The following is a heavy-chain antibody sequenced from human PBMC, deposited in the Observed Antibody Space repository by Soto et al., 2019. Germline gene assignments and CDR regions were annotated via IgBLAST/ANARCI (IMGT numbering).Heavy chain of an antibody. V-gene: IGHV1-18*01. CDR1: GYAFTTYG. D-gene: IGHD1-1*01. J-gene: IGHJ4*02. CDR2: ISAHNGNT. CDR3: ARGRYGDY. Sequence: QVHLVQSGAEVKKPGASVKVSCQGSGYAFTTYGITWVRQAPGQGLEWMGWISAHNGNTNYAQKLQGTVTVTRDTSTSTAYMELRSLRYDDTAVSYCARGRYGDYWGQGALVTVSS.